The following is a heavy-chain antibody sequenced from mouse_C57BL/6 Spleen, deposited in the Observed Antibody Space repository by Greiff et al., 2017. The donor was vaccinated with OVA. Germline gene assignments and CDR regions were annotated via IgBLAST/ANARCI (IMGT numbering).Heavy chain of an antibody. Sequence: VQLQQSGPELVKPGASVKISCKASGYAFSSSSMNWVKQRPGKGLEWIGRIYPGDGDTNYNGKFKGKATLTADKSSSTAYMQLSSLTSEDSAVYFCAREDGYYLFAYWGQGTLVTVSA. CDR2: IYPGDGDT. CDR3: AREDGYYLFAY. J-gene: IGHJ3*01. V-gene: IGHV1-82*01. D-gene: IGHD2-3*01. CDR1: GYAFSSSS.